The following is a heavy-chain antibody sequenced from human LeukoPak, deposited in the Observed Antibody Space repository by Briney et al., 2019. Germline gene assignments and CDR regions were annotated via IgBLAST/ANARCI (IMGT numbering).Heavy chain of an antibody. CDR2: MYYSGST. J-gene: IGHJ4*02. Sequence: SETLSLTCTVSGGSISSYYWSWIRQPPGKGLEWIGYMYYSGSTNYNPSLKSRLAISVDTSKNQFSLKLSSVTAADTAVYYCARGSGWYYYWGQGTLVTVSS. D-gene: IGHD6-19*01. CDR1: GGSISSYY. CDR3: ARGSGWYYY. V-gene: IGHV4-59*01.